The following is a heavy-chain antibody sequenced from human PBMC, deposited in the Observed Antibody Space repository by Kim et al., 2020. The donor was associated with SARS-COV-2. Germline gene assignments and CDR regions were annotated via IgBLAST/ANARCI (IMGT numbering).Heavy chain of an antibody. CDR2: INGKGSNM. D-gene: IGHD3-9*01. J-gene: IGHJ4*02. CDR3: ARDSDWAFDY. Sequence: GGSLRLSCAASGVTFSSYSVNWVRQAPGKGLEWISYINGKGSNMYTDSVKGRFTISRDNAKNSLYLQMNSLRPEDTAVYYCARDSDWAFDYWGQGTLVTVSS. CDR1: GVTFSSYS. V-gene: IGHV3-48*04.